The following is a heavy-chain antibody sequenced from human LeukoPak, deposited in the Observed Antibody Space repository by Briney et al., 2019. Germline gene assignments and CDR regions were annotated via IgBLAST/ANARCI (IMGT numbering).Heavy chain of an antibody. CDR1: GGSFSAYY. CDR3: ARDLYYYYYYMDV. CDR2: INHSGST. V-gene: IGHV4-34*01. J-gene: IGHJ6*03. Sequence: SETLSLTCAVYGGSFSAYYWNWIRQPPGKGLEWIGEINHSGSTNYNPSLKSRVTISVDTSKNQFSLKLSSVTAADTAVYYCARDLYYYYYYMDVWGKGTTVTVSS.